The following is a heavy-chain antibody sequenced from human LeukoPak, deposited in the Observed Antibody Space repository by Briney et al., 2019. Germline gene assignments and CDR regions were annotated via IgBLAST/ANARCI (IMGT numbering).Heavy chain of an antibody. J-gene: IGHJ5*02. Sequence: ASVKVSCKASGYTFTGYYMHWVRQAPGQGLEWMGWINPNSGGTNYAQKLQGRVTMTTDTSTSTAYMELRSLRSDDTAVYYCARALERPYNWFDPWGQGTLVTVSS. CDR1: GYTFTGYY. V-gene: IGHV1-2*02. D-gene: IGHD1-1*01. CDR3: ARALERPYNWFDP. CDR2: INPNSGGT.